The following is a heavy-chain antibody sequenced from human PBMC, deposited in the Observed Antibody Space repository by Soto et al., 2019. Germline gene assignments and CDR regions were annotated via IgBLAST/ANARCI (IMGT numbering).Heavy chain of an antibody. CDR1: GYNFTGYY. CDR2: INPNSGGT. D-gene: IGHD6-19*01. CDR3: DRSGCSGRDHWFDP. Sequence: ASVKVSCQAYGYNFTGYYMHWARQAPGQGPEWMGWINPNSGGTNYAQKFQGWVTMTRDTSISTADMELSRLRSDDQAVYYCDRSGCSGRDHWFDPWGQGTLVTVSS. V-gene: IGHV1-2*04. J-gene: IGHJ5*02.